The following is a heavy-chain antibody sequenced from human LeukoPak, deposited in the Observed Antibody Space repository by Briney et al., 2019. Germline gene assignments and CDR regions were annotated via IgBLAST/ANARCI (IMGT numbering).Heavy chain of an antibody. CDR3: AREGGARCSGGSCYPDV. CDR2: INPNSGGT. J-gene: IGHJ4*02. V-gene: IGHV1-2*02. CDR1: GYTFTGYY. Sequence: ASVKVSCKASGYTFTGYYMHWVRQAPGQGLEWMGWINPNSGGTNYAQKFQGRVTMTRDTSISTAYMELSRLRSDDTAVYYCAREGGARCSGGSCYPDVWGQGTLVTVSS. D-gene: IGHD2-15*01.